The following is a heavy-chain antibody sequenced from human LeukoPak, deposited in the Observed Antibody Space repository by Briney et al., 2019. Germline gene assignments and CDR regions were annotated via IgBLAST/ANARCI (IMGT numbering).Heavy chain of an antibody. D-gene: IGHD2-2*01. CDR2: IYYSGST. J-gene: IGHJ5*02. V-gene: IGHV4-39*01. CDR3: ARTRIGYCSSTSCYAGNWFDP. CDR1: GGSISSSSYY. Sequence: SETLSLTCTVSGGSISSSSYYWGWIRQPPGKGLEWIGSIYYSGSTYYNPSLKSRVTISVDTSKNQFSLKLRSVTAADTAVYYCARTRIGYCSSTSCYAGNWFDPWGQGTLVTVSS.